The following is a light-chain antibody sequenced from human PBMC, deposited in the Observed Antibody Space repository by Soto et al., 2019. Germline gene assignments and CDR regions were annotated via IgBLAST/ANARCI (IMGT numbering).Light chain of an antibody. Sequence: QSALTQPASVSGSPGQSITISCTGTSSDVAGYNYVSWYQQHTGRVPKLMIYDVSNRPSGISDRFSGSKSGNTASLTISGLQAEDEADYYCSSYTSSSTVVFGGGTKLTVL. V-gene: IGLV2-14*01. CDR1: SSDVAGYNY. CDR2: DVS. CDR3: SSYTSSSTVV. J-gene: IGLJ2*01.